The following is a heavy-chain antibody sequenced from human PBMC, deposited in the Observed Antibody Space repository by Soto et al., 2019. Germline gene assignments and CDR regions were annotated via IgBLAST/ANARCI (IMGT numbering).Heavy chain of an antibody. J-gene: IGHJ4*02. Sequence: QITLKESGPTLVKPTQTVTLTCTFSGFSLSTSGVGVGWIRQPPGKALEWLAVIYWDDDERYSPFLRSRLTITKDTSRNQVVLTMTNTDPVDTATYFCAHTFWNNYFDYWGQGTLVTVSS. CDR1: GFSLSTSGVG. CDR2: IYWDDDE. D-gene: IGHD1-1*01. V-gene: IGHV2-5*02. CDR3: AHTFWNNYFDY.